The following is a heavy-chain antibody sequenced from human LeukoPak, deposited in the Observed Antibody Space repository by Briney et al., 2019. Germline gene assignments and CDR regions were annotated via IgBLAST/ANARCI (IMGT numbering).Heavy chain of an antibody. CDR2: INHSGST. CDR1: GGSFSGYY. J-gene: IGHJ6*03. V-gene: IGHV4-34*01. D-gene: IGHD4-23*01. CDR3: ARGKTGALRWFHPNYYYYYYMDV. Sequence: SETLSLTCAVYGGSFSGYYWSWIRQPPGKGLEWIGEINHSGSTNYNPSLKSRVTISVDTSKNQFSLKLSSVTAADTAVYYCARGKTGALRWFHPNYYYYYYMDVWGKGTTVTVSS.